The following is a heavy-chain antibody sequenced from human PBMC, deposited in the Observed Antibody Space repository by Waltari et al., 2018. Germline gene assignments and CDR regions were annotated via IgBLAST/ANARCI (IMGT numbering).Heavy chain of an antibody. CDR3: ARQYSYGSSGFDY. CDR1: GGSISSSSYY. Sequence: QLQLQESGPGLVKPSETLSLTCTVSGGSISSSSYYWGWIRQPPGKGLEWIGSIYYSGSTYDHPSLKSRVTISVDTSKNQFSLKLSSVTAADTAVYYCARQYSYGSSGFDYWGQGTLVTVSS. D-gene: IGHD5-18*01. J-gene: IGHJ4*02. CDR2: IYYSGST. V-gene: IGHV4-39*01.